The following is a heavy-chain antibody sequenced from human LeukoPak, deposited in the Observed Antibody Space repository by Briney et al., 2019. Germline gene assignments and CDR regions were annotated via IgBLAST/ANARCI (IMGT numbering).Heavy chain of an antibody. CDR3: AKGPTMIVVVKDAFDI. V-gene: IGHV1-2*04. D-gene: IGHD3-22*01. CDR2: INPNSGGT. Sequence: ASVKVSCKASGYTFTGYYMHWVRQAPGQGLEWMGWINPNSGGTNYAQKFQGWVTMTRDTSISTAYMELSRLRSDDTAVYYCAKGPTMIVVVKDAFDIWGQGTMVTVSS. J-gene: IGHJ3*02. CDR1: GYTFTGYY.